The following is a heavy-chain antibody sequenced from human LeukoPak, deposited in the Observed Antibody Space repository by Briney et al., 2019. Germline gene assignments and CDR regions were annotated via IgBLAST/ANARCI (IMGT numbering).Heavy chain of an antibody. CDR3: ARQKTYYYDSSGEPRWVFDY. J-gene: IGHJ4*02. D-gene: IGHD3-22*01. CDR1: RYSFSSFW. V-gene: IGHV5-51*01. CDR2: IYPGDSET. Sequence: GESLKISCKTSRYSFSSFWIGWVRQMPGKGLEWMGIIYPGDSETRYSPSFQGQVTFSADKSINTAYLQWSSLKPSDTAMYYCARQKTYYYDSSGEPRWVFDYWGQGTLVTVSS.